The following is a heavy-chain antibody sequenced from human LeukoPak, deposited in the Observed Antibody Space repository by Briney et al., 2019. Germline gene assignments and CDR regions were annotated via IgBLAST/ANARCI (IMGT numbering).Heavy chain of an antibody. CDR1: GFTFSHYG. Sequence: PGRSLRLSCAVSGFTFSHYGMHWVRQAPGAGLEWVAVIWSDGSDKYYAKSVKGRFTISRDNSKNSLSLQMNSLRAEDTAVYYCEKDAQRGFDYSNSLQNWGQGILVTVSS. CDR3: EKDAQRGFDYSNSLQN. J-gene: IGHJ1*01. CDR2: IWSDGSDK. V-gene: IGHV3-33*06. D-gene: IGHD4-11*01.